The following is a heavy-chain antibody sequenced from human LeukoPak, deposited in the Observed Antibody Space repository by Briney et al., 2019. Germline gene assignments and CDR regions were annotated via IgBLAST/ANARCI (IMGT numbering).Heavy chain of an antibody. CDR3: AKVNKGGYDSFDY. Sequence: GGSLRLSCAASGFTFSDFGMHWVRQAPGKGLEWVAFIRYVGGETYYADSVKGRFTISRDNSENTLYLQMNSLRPEDTAVYYCAKVNKGGYDSFDYWGQGTLVTVSS. J-gene: IGHJ4*02. D-gene: IGHD5-12*01. CDR1: GFTFSDFG. V-gene: IGHV3-30*02. CDR2: IRYVGGET.